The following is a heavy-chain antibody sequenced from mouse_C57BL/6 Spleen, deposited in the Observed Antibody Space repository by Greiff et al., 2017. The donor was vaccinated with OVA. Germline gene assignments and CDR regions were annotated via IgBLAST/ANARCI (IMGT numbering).Heavy chain of an antibody. J-gene: IGHJ2*01. CDR1: GFSLTSYG. Sequence: VMLVESGPGLVQPSQSLSITCTVSGFSLTSYGVHWVRQSPGKGLEWLGVIWSGGSTDYNAAFISRLSISKDNSKSQVFFKMNSLQADDTAIYYCARKEIYSNYFDYWGQGTTLTVSS. D-gene: IGHD2-5*01. CDR2: IWSGGST. CDR3: ARKEIYSNYFDY. V-gene: IGHV2-2*01.